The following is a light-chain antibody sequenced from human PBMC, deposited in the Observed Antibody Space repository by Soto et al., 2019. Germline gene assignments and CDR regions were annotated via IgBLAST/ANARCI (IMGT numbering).Light chain of an antibody. Sequence: EVVMTQSPATLSVSPGERATLSCRASQSVSSNLAWYQQKPGQAPRLLIYVASTRATGIPARFSGSGYGTEFTLTISSRQSEDFAVYYCQQYNNWPPWTFGQGTKVEIK. CDR2: VAS. CDR3: QQYNNWPPWT. V-gene: IGKV3-15*01. J-gene: IGKJ1*01. CDR1: QSVSSN.